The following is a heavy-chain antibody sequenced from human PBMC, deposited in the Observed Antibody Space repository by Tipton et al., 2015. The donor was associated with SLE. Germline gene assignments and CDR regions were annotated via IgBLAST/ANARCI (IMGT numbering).Heavy chain of an antibody. Sequence: TLSLTCTVTGASVSSFCWNWIRQSPGKGLEWIACVCNSARTNYDPYLKSRGTISVDTSKNHFSLELTSVTAADTAVYYCARQRLRLLSPLDAWGQGTTVTDS. CDR2: VCNSART. CDR3: ARQRLRLLSPLDA. J-gene: IGHJ6*02. D-gene: IGHD3-10*01. CDR1: GASVSSFC. V-gene: IGHV4-59*08.